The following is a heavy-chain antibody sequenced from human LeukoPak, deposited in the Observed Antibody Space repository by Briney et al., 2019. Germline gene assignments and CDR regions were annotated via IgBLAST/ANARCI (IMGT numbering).Heavy chain of an antibody. D-gene: IGHD6-13*01. Sequence: ASVKVSCKASGYTFTSYYMHWVRQAPGQGLEWMGIINPSGGSTSYAQKFQGRVTMTRDTSTSTVYMELSSLRSEDTAVYYCAASIAAAHGPFQHWGQGTLVTVSS. V-gene: IGHV1-46*01. CDR3: AASIAAAHGPFQH. CDR1: GYTFTSYY. CDR2: INPSGGST. J-gene: IGHJ1*01.